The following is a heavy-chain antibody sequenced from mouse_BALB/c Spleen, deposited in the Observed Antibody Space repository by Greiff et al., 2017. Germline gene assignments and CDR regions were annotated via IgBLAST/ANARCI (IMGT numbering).Heavy chain of an antibody. CDR1: GFTFSSYA. J-gene: IGHJ2*01. Sequence: EVQVVESGGGLVKPGGSLKLSCAASGFTFSSYAMSWVRQTPEKRLEWVASISSGGSTYYPDSVKGRFTISRDNARNILYLQMSSLRSEDTAMYYCARGGRGYYVLFDYWGQGTTLTVSS. D-gene: IGHD2-3*01. CDR3: ARGGRGYYVLFDY. V-gene: IGHV5-6-5*01. CDR2: ISSGGST.